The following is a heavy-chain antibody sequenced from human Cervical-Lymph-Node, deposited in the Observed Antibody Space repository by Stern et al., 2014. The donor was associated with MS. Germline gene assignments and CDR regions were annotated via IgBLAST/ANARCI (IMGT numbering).Heavy chain of an antibody. Sequence: VQLLESGGGVVHPGRSLRLSCVGSGFTFSNHGMHWVRQAPGKGLQWVAVISFDGSNKFYADSVKGRFILSRDNSKNTLYLQMNSLRSEDTAVYYCAKNVDYAFDLWGQGTMVTVSP. CDR3: AKNVDYAFDL. V-gene: IGHV3-30*18. CDR2: ISFDGSNK. J-gene: IGHJ3*01. CDR1: GFTFSNHG. D-gene: IGHD3/OR15-3a*01.